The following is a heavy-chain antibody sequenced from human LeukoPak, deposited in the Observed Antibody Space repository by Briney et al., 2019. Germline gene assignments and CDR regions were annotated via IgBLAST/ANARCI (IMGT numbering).Heavy chain of an antibody. CDR1: GGSICSSNFY. J-gene: IGHJ4*02. CDR3: AGQNWNYFQPPEEFDY. D-gene: IGHD3-10*01. CDR2: IYYSGST. V-gene: IGHV4-39*01. Sequence: SETLSLTCTVSGGSICSSNFYWGWIRQPPGKGLEWIGSIYYSGSTYDNPSLKSRVTISVDTSKNRFSLKLSSVTAADTAVYYCAGQNWNYFQPPEEFDYWGQGTLVTVSS.